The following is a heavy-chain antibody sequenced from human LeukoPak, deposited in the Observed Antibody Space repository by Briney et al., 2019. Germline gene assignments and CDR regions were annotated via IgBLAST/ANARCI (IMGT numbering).Heavy chain of an antibody. J-gene: IGHJ3*01. CDR3: ARASNTWSNAFDV. D-gene: IGHD6-13*01. CDR1: GYTFTDYT. V-gene: IGHV1-3*01. Sequence: ASVKVSCKASGYTFTDYTLHWVRQAPGQSLEWMGWINLGIGNTKYSQKFQDRVTITWDTSATTAYMELTSLRSEDTALYYCARASNTWSNAFDVWGQGTMVTVSS. CDR2: INLGIGNT.